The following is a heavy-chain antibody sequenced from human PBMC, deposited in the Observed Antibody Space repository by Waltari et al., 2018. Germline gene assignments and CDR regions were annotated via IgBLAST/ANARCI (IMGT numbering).Heavy chain of an antibody. CDR1: GGSISSSSYY. Sequence: QLQLQESGPGLVKPSETLSLTCTVSGGSISSSSYYWGWIRQPPGKGLEWIGSIYYSGRTYYNPSLKSRVTISVDTSKNQFSLKLSSVTAADTAVYYCARHTPPAGPFDYWGQGTLVTVSS. J-gene: IGHJ4*02. CDR3: ARHTPPAGPFDY. V-gene: IGHV4-39*01. CDR2: IYYSGRT.